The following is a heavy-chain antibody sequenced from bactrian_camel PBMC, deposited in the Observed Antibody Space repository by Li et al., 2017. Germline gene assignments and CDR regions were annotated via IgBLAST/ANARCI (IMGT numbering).Heavy chain of an antibody. Sequence: QLVESGGGLVQPGGSVRLSCVASGFTFSVYWMYWVRQAPGKGLEWVSTISSTGSTTYYSRSVKDRFTISQDSAKNTVYLKMDRLKPEDTAMYYCAADRFLSYGGSCHFDLGLGGRNYNYWGQGTQVTVS. V-gene: IGHV3S25*01. CDR1: GFTFSVYW. CDR3: AADRFLSYGGSCHFDLGLGGRNYNY. D-gene: IGHD6*01. J-gene: IGHJ4*01. CDR2: ISSTGSTT.